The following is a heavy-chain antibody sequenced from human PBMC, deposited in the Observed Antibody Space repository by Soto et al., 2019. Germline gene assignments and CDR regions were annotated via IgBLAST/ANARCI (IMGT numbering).Heavy chain of an antibody. CDR1: GGSLYDYS. Sequence: SVTRSLTCAVYGGSLYDYSWTWIRQDPRRGLEWIGELDTSGITNYHPSLESRVTFSIDTSNSQFSLRLSSVTTADTAVYYCARASLVVVAANDYYYYYGMDVWGQGTTVT. D-gene: IGHD2-15*01. CDR2: LDTSGIT. CDR3: ARASLVVVAANDYYYYYGMDV. J-gene: IGHJ6*02. V-gene: IGHV4-34*01.